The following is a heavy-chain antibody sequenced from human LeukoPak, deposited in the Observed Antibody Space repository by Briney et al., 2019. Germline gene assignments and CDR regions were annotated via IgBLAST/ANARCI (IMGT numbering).Heavy chain of an antibody. CDR1: GGSISNYY. CDR2: ISYSGST. D-gene: IGHD6-13*01. Sequence: PSETLSLTCTVSGGSISNYYWSWIRQPPGKGLEWIGYISYSGSTNYNPSLKSRVTISVDTSKNQFSLRLSSVTAADTAVYYCAREYSSSWSWFDPWGQGTLVTVSS. CDR3: AREYSSSWSWFDP. J-gene: IGHJ5*02. V-gene: IGHV4-59*12.